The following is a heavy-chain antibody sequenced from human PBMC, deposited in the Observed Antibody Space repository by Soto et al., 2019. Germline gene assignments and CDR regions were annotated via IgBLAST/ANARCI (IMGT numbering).Heavy chain of an antibody. CDR1: GFTFSSYG. CDR2: IWYDGSNK. Sequence: GGSLRLSCAASGFTFSSYGMHWVRQAPGKGLEWVAVIWYDGSNKYYADSVKGRFTISRDNSKNTLYLQMNSLRAEDTAVYYCARDNMREYYYDSSGYANGVFDYWGQGT. CDR3: ARDNMREYYYDSSGYANGVFDY. J-gene: IGHJ4*02. V-gene: IGHV3-33*01. D-gene: IGHD3-22*01.